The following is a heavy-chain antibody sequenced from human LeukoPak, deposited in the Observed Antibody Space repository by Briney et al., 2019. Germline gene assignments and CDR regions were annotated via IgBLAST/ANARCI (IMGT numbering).Heavy chain of an antibody. CDR2: ISWNSGSV. J-gene: IGHJ2*01. CDR1: GFTFDDYA. D-gene: IGHD3-10*01. CDR3: AKDYGSGSPYWYFDL. Sequence: SGGSLRLSCAASGFTFDDYAMHWVRQAPGKGLEWVSGISWNSGSVGYADSVKGRLTISRDNAKNSLYLQMNSLRAEDTALYYCAKDYGSGSPYWYFDLWGRGTLVTVSS. V-gene: IGHV3-9*01.